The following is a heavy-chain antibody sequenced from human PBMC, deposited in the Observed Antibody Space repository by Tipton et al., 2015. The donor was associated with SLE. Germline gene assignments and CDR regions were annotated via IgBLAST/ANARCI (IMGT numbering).Heavy chain of an antibody. CDR2: FYHSANT. V-gene: IGHV4-38-2*02. CDR1: RYSISSGYY. J-gene: IGHJ4*02. CDR3: ARASRMGTHYLDN. Sequence: TLSLTCIVSRYSISSGYYWGWMRQAPGKELEWVGSFYHSANTYYNPSLTSRVTISADTSKNQFSLNVNSLAAADTAVYYCARASRMGTHYLDNWGQGILVSVSS. D-gene: IGHD7-27*01.